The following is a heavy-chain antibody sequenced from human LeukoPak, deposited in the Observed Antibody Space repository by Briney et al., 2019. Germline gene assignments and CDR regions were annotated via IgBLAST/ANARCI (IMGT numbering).Heavy chain of an antibody. V-gene: IGHV5-51*01. CDR1: GYSFTSYW. CDR3: ARATYYYDSSGYEDAFDI. D-gene: IGHD3-22*01. CDR2: IYPGDSDT. J-gene: IGHJ3*02. Sequence: GESLKISCKGSGYSFTSYWIGWVRQLPGKGLEWMGIIYPGDSDTRYSPSFQGQVTISADKSISTAYLQWSSLKASDTAMYYCARATYYYDSSGYEDAFDIWGQGTMVTVSS.